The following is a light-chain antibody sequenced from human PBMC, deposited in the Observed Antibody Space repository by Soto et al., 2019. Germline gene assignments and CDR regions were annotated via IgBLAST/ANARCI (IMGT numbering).Light chain of an antibody. V-gene: IGKV3-20*01. J-gene: IGKJ5*01. CDR2: GAS. Sequence: ELVLTQSPGTLSLSPGERATLSCRASQSVSSSYLAWYQQKPGQAPRLLIYGASSRATGIPDRFSGSGSGTDFTLTISRLEPEDFAVYYCQQYGSSLTLGQGTRLEI. CDR1: QSVSSSY. CDR3: QQYGSSLT.